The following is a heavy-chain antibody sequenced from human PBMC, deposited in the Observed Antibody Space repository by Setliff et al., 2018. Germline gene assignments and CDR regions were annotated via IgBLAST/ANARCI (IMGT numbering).Heavy chain of an antibody. CDR3: ARDHLVGYDSRGYFP. CDR1: GYTFRNYA. J-gene: IGHJ5*02. D-gene: IGHD3-22*01. Sequence: GASVKVSCKASGYTFRNYAFAWVRQAPGQGLEWVGWISVYNGDTNYAQKFQGRVTLTTDTSTSTAYMELRSLTSNDSAVYYCARDHLVGYDSRGYFPWGQGTLVTVSS. V-gene: IGHV1-18*01. CDR2: ISVYNGDT.